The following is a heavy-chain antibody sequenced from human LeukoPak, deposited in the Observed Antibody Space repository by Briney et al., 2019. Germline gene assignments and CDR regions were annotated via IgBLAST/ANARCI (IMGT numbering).Heavy chain of an antibody. V-gene: IGHV4-39*07. CDR1: GGSISSSSYY. D-gene: IGHD3-22*01. CDR3: ARGAYYYDSSGYNWYFDL. CDR2: IYYSGST. J-gene: IGHJ2*01. Sequence: SETLSLTCTVSGGSISSSSYYWGWIRQPPGKGLEWIGSIYYSGSTYYNPSLKSRVTISVDTSKKQFSLNLSSVTAADTAVYYCARGAYYYDSSGYNWYFDLWGRGTLVTVSS.